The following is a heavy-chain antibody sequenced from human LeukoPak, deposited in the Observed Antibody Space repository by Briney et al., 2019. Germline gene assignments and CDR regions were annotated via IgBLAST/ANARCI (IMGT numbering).Heavy chain of an antibody. J-gene: IGHJ4*02. V-gene: IGHV3-53*01. CDR1: GFTVSSNY. CDR3: AKDRSDNTTWYVGSH. CDR2: IYSGGST. D-gene: IGHD3-10*02. Sequence: GGSLRLSCAASGFTVSSNYMNWVRQAPGKGLEWVSVIYSGGSTYYADSVKGRFTISRDNSWNTLFLQMNSLRAEDTAVYYCAKDRSDNTTWYVGSHWGQGTLVTVSS.